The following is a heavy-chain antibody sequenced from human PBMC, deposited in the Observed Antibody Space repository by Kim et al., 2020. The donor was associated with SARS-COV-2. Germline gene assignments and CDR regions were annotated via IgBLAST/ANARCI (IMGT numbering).Heavy chain of an antibody. CDR3: SRGPYPYGSGSYFVH. Sequence: GGSLRLSCAASGFPLSSYSMHWVRQAPGKGLEWVSSISSKSDYMYLDGSVKVRFTISRDNAKNSLFLQMNSLRVDDTAVYFCSRGPYPYGSGSYFVHW. V-gene: IGHV3-21*04. CDR1: GFPLSSYS. CDR2: ISSKSDYM. J-gene: IGHJ1*01. D-gene: IGHD3-10*01.